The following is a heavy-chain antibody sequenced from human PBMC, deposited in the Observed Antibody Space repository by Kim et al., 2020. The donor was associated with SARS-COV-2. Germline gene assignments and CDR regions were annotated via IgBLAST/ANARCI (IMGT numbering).Heavy chain of an antibody. J-gene: IGHJ4*02. CDR1: GFTFSSYS. D-gene: IGHD2-21*02. Sequence: GGSLRLSCAASGFTFSSYSMNWVRQAPGKGLEWVSSISSSSSYIYYADSVKGRFTISRDNAKNSLYLQMNSLRAEDTAVYYCASDLVGSSKVVTATQPRRRPNSVDYWGQGTLVTVSS. V-gene: IGHV3-21*01. CDR3: ASDLVGSSKVVTATQPRRRPNSVDY. CDR2: ISSSSSYI.